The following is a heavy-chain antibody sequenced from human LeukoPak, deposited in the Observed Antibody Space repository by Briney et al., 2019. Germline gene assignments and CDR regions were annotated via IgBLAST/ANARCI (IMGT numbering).Heavy chain of an antibody. CDR3: ARGGWFGELLFDY. V-gene: IGHV3-74*01. J-gene: IGHJ4*02. CDR2: INSDGSIT. Sequence: GGSLRLSCAASGFTFSSHWMHWVRQAPGKGLVWVSRINSDGSITTYADSVKGRFTISRDNAKNSLYLQMNSLRAEDTALYYCARGGWFGELLFDYWGQGTLVTVSS. D-gene: IGHD3-10*01. CDR1: GFTFSSHW.